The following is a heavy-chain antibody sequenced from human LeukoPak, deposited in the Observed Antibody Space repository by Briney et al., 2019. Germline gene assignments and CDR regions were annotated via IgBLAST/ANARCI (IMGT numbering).Heavy chain of an antibody. J-gene: IGHJ3*02. Sequence: GGSLRLSCAASGFTFTSYAMSWVRQAPGKGLEWVSAITGTGGSTYYAASVKGRFTVSRDNSKNTLYLQMSSLKAEDTAMYYCAKVRDTRDWYKDAFDIWGQGTRVTVSS. D-gene: IGHD6-19*01. CDR3: AKVRDTRDWYKDAFDI. CDR1: GFTFTSYA. V-gene: IGHV3-23*01. CDR2: ITGTGGST.